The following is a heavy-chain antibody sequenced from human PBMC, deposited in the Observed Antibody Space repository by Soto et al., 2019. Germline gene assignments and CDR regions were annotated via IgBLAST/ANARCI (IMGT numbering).Heavy chain of an antibody. CDR3: ARPSTIDYDFWSGYPTSFGY. CDR1: GYSFTSYW. J-gene: IGHJ4*02. V-gene: IGHV5-51*01. D-gene: IGHD3-3*01. CDR2: IYPGDSDT. Sequence: GESLKISCEGSGYSFTSYWIGWVRQMPGKGLEWMGIIYPGDSDTRYSPSFQGQVTISADKSISTAYLQWSSLKASDTAMYYCARPSTIDYDFWSGYPTSFGYWGQGTLVTVSS.